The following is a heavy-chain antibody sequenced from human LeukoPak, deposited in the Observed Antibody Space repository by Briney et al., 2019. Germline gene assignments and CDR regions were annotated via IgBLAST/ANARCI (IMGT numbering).Heavy chain of an antibody. CDR2: ISDSGDYT. D-gene: IGHD2-8*01. J-gene: IGHJ4*02. CDR1: GFTFSSYA. CDR3: AKDTSIGKYCTNGVCSPFDY. V-gene: IGHV3-23*01. Sequence: GGSLRLSCAGSGFTFSSYAMSWVRQAPGQGLEWVSVISDSGDYTSYADSVRGRFTISRDNSRNTLYLQMISLRPEDAAVYYCAKDTSIGKYCTNGVCSPFDYWGQGTLVTVSS.